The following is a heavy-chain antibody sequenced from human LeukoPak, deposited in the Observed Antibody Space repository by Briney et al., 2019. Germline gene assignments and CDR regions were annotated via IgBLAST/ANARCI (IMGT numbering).Heavy chain of an antibody. CDR1: GYTFTGYY. CDR3: ARYFSSGWYWGRGTGDAFDI. V-gene: IGHV1-2*02. CDR2: INPNSGGT. D-gene: IGHD6-19*01. J-gene: IGHJ3*02. Sequence: ASVKVSCKASGYTFTGYYMHWVRQAPGQGLEWMGWINPNSGGTNYAQKFQGRVTMTGDTSISTAYMELSRLRSDDTAVYYCARYFSSGWYWGRGTGDAFDIWGQGTMVTVSS.